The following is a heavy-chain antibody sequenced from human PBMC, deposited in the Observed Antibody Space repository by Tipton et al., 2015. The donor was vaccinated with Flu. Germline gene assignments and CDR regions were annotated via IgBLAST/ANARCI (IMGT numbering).Heavy chain of an antibody. Sequence: TLSLTCAVSDYSISSGYYWGWIRQPPGKGLEWIGCISHSGRTYYNPSLKSRVTISVDTAKNQFSLRLTSVTAADTAVYFCARRTFSNYVSEPKNWFDFWGQGTLVTVSS. V-gene: IGHV4-38-2*01. J-gene: IGHJ5*01. CDR3: ARRTFSNYVSEPKNWFDF. D-gene: IGHD4-11*01. CDR1: DYSISSGYY. CDR2: ISHSGRT.